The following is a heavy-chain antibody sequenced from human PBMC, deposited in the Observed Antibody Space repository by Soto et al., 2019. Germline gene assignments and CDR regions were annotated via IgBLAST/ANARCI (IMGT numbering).Heavy chain of an antibody. CDR2: ISGSGGST. V-gene: IGHV3-23*01. Sequence: GGSLRLSCAASGFTFSSYAMSWVRQAPGKGLEWVSAISGSGGSTYYADSVKGRFTISRDNSKNTLYLQMNSLRAEDTAVYYCANPAGDYRRYHYGMDVWGQGTTVTVSS. D-gene: IGHD4-17*01. CDR3: ANPAGDYRRYHYGMDV. CDR1: GFTFSSYA. J-gene: IGHJ6*02.